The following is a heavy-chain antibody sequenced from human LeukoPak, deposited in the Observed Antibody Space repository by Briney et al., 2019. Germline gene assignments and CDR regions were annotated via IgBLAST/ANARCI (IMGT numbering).Heavy chain of an antibody. D-gene: IGHD3-16*02. Sequence: RPSETLSLTCSVSGDSISYFYWSWIRQAAGKGLEWIGRISGSGSTDYNASLKSRVTMSVDTSKNQLSLKVISVTAADTAVYYCARQGLDYDYVWGSYRSYYFDYWGQGTLVTVSS. CDR3: ARQGLDYDYVWGSYRSYYFDY. V-gene: IGHV4-4*07. CDR2: ISGSGST. CDR1: GDSISYFY. J-gene: IGHJ4*02.